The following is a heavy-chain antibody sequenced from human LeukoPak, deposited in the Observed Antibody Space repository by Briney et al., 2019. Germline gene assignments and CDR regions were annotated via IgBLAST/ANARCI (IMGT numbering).Heavy chain of an antibody. V-gene: IGHV1-69*13. CDR3: HLWFGELLTGAFDI. D-gene: IGHD3-10*01. Sequence: ASVEVSCKASGGTFSSYAISWVRQAPGQGLEWMGGIIPIFGTANYAQKFQGRVTITADESTSTAYMELSSLRSEDTAVYYCHLWFGELLTGAFDIWGQGTMVTVSS. CDR2: IIPIFGTA. CDR1: GGTFSSYA. J-gene: IGHJ3*02.